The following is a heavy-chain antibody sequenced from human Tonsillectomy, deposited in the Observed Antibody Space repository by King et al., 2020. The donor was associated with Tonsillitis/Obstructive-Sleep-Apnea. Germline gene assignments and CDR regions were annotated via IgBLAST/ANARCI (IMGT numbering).Heavy chain of an antibody. D-gene: IGHD2-2*01. J-gene: IGHJ6*02. CDR2: ISSSGSTI. CDR1: GFTFSSYE. CDR3: ARVGLEYQLLEPWGYYGMDV. Sequence: VQLVESGGGLVQPGGSLRLSCAASGFTFSSYEMNWVRQAPGKGLEWVSYISSSGSTIYSADSVKGRFTISSDNAKNSLSLQMNSLRAEDTAFYYCARVGLEYQLLEPWGYYGMDVWGQGTTVTVSS. V-gene: IGHV3-48*03.